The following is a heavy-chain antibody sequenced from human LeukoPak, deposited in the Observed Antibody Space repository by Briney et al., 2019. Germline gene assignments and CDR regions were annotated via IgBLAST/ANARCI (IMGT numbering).Heavy chain of an antibody. V-gene: IGHV4-59*08. J-gene: IGHJ4*02. CDR3: ARVRRGYSYGTYYFDY. Sequence: SETLSLTCTVSGGSISSYYWSWIRQPPGKGLEWIGYIYYSGSTNYNPSLKSRVTISVDTSKNQFSLKLSSVTAADTAVYYCARVRRGYSYGTYYFDYWGQGTLVTVSS. D-gene: IGHD5-18*01. CDR1: GGSISSYY. CDR2: IYYSGST.